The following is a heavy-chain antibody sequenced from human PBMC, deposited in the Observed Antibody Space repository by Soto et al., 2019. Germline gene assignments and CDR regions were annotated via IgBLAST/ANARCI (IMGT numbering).Heavy chain of an antibody. D-gene: IGHD6-19*01. V-gene: IGHV3-11*06. Sequence: GGSLRLSCAASGFNFSDHYMIWIRQAPGKGLEWVSYISGSSRYTNFADSVKGRFTISRDNAKNSLYLQMNSLRVEDTAVYYCARHISGWHYYDYWGQGTPVTVSS. J-gene: IGHJ4*02. CDR2: ISGSSRYT. CDR3: ARHISGWHYYDY. CDR1: GFNFSDHY.